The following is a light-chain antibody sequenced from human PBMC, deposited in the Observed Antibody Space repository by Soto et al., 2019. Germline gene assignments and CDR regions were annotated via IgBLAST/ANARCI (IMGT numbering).Light chain of an antibody. V-gene: IGLV2-14*03. Sequence: QSALTQPASVSGSPGQSITISCIGTSSDLGDYNSVSWYQHHPDKAPKLMIYNVNYRPSGVSNRFSGYKSGNTASLTISGLQAEDEADYYCSSYTSSDTWVFGGGTQLTVL. CDR2: NVN. CDR3: SSYTSSDTWV. J-gene: IGLJ3*02. CDR1: SSDLGDYNS.